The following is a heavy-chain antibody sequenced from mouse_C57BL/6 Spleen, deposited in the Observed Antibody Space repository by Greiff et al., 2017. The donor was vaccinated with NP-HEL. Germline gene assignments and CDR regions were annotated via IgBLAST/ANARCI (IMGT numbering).Heavy chain of an antibody. CDR3: TTPFYYGNYEFAY. D-gene: IGHD2-1*01. J-gene: IGHJ3*01. V-gene: IGHV14-4*01. Sequence: VQLQQSGAELVRPGASLKFSCTASGFTIKDDYMPWVKQRPEQGLEWIGWIDPENGDTEYASKFQGKATITADTSSNTAYLQLSSLTSEDTAVYYCTTPFYYGNYEFAYWGQGTLVTVSA. CDR2: IDPENGDT. CDR1: GFTIKDDY.